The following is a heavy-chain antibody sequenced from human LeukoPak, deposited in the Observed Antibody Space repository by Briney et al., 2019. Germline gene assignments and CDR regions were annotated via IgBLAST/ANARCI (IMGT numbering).Heavy chain of an antibody. Sequence: ASVKASCKASGYSFTNFYMHWMRQAPGQGLEWMGIINPSGGSTSYAQKFQGRVTMTRDTSTSTVYMELSSLRSEDTAVYYCARDPTAYSSSRADYWGQGTLVTVSS. CDR3: ARDPTAYSSSRADY. CDR1: GYSFTNFY. J-gene: IGHJ4*02. CDR2: INPSGGST. V-gene: IGHV1-46*01. D-gene: IGHD6-13*01.